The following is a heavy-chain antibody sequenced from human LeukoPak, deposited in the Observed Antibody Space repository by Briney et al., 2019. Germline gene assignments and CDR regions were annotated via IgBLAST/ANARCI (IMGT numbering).Heavy chain of an antibody. CDR3: ARAYSSGWYQSFDY. CDR2: INPNSGGT. CDR1: GYTFTSYD. J-gene: IGHJ4*02. V-gene: IGHV1-2*02. D-gene: IGHD6-19*01. Sequence: ASVKVSCKASGYTFTSYDINWVRQATGQGLEWMGWINPNSGGTNYAQKFQGRVTMTRNTSISTAYMELSRLRSDDTAVYYCARAYSSGWYQSFDYWGQGTLVTVSS.